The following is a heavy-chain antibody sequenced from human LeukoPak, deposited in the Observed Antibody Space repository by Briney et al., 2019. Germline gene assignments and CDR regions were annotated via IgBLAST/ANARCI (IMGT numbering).Heavy chain of an antibody. CDR1: GFTFSSYW. J-gene: IGHJ4*02. Sequence: GGSLRLSCGASGFTFSSYWMSWVRQAPGKGLEWVANIKQDGSEKYYVDSVKGRFTISRDNAKNSLYLQMNSLRAEDTAVYYCARDSPYSSRNWGQGTLVTVSS. V-gene: IGHV3-7*01. D-gene: IGHD6-13*01. CDR3: ARDSPYSSRN. CDR2: IKQDGSEK.